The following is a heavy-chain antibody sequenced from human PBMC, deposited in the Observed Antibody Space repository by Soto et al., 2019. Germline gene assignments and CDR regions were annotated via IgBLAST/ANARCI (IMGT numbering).Heavy chain of an antibody. V-gene: IGHV3-48*01. CDR2: ISSSSSTI. CDR1: GFTFSSYS. CDR3: ARDYSRRYYYMDA. Sequence: GGSLRLSCAASGFTFSSYSMDWVRQAPGKGLEWVSYISSSSSTIYYADSVKGRFTISRDNAKNSLYLQMNSLRAEDTAVYYSARDYSRRYYYMDAWGKGTTVTVSS. J-gene: IGHJ6*03. D-gene: IGHD5-18*01.